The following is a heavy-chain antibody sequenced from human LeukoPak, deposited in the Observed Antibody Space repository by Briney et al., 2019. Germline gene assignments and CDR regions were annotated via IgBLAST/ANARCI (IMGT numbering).Heavy chain of an antibody. CDR2: ISDTGNT. J-gene: IGHJ4*02. CDR3: AKAPVTTCRGAFCYPFDY. CDR1: GFTISTYY. V-gene: IGHV3-23*01. D-gene: IGHD2-15*01. Sequence: GGSLRLSCAASGFTISTYYTSWVRQAPGRGLEWVSAISDTGNTYHADSVKGRFTISRDSSKNTLFLQMNRLRPEDAAVYYCAKAPVTTCRGAFCYPFDYWGLGTLVTVSS.